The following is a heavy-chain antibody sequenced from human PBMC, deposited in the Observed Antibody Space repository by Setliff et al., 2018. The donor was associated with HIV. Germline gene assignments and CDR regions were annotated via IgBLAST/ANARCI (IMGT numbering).Heavy chain of an antibody. CDR1: GFAFSSYA. CDR3: AKDFQWSTVNTPLNYQYGMDV. D-gene: IGHD4-17*01. Sequence: GGSLRLSCAASGFAFSSYAMNWVRQAPGKGLEWVTFIWYDGSDKYYLDSVKGRFTISRDNSKNTLYLQMNNLRPEDTAVYYCAKDFQWSTVNTPLNYQYGMDVWGQGTTVTVSS. CDR2: IWYDGSDK. V-gene: IGHV3-33*03. J-gene: IGHJ6*02.